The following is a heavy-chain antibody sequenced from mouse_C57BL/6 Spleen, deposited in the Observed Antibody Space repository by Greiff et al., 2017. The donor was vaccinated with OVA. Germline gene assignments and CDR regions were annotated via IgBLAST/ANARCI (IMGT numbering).Heavy chain of an antibody. V-gene: IGHV1-80*01. CDR2: IYPGDGDT. Sequence: LVESGAELVKPGASVKISCKASGYAFSSYWMNWVKQRPGKGLEWIGQIYPGDGDTNYNGKFKGKATLTADKSSSTAYMQLSSLTSEDSAVYFCARSGGYYGSSLDYWGQGTTLTVSS. D-gene: IGHD1-1*01. CDR1: GYAFSSYW. J-gene: IGHJ2*01. CDR3: ARSGGYYGSSLDY.